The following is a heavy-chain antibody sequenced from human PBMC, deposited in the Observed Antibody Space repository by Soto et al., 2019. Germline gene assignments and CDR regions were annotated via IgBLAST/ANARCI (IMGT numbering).Heavy chain of an antibody. CDR3: ARGRYLGIAARDYDY. CDR1: GFTFSSYS. Sequence: EVQLVESGGGLVQPGGSLRLSCAASGFTFSSYSMNWVRQAPGKGLEWVSYISSSSSTIYYADSVKGRFTISRDNAKNSLYLQMNSLRDEDTAVYYCARGRYLGIAARDYDYWGQGTLVTVSS. D-gene: IGHD6-6*01. CDR2: ISSSSSTI. J-gene: IGHJ4*02. V-gene: IGHV3-48*02.